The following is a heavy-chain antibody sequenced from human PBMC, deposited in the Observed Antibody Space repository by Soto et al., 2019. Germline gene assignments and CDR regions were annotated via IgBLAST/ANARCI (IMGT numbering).Heavy chain of an antibody. V-gene: IGHV3-48*02. D-gene: IGHD3-3*01. Sequence: EVQLVESGGDLVQPGGSLRLSCAASGFTFSSYSMNWVRQAPGKGLEWVSYISSSSSTIYYADSVKGRFTISRDNAKNSLYLQMNSLRDEDTAVYYCARDLNYDFWSGYYAGAGMDVWGQGTTVTVSS. J-gene: IGHJ6*02. CDR3: ARDLNYDFWSGYYAGAGMDV. CDR2: ISSSSSTI. CDR1: GFTFSSYS.